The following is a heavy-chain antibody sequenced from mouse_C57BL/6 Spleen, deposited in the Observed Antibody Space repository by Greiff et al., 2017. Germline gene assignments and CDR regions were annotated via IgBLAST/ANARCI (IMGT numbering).Heavy chain of an antibody. CDR1: GYTFTSYG. D-gene: IGHD1-1*01. Sequence: QVQLQQSGAELARPGASVKLSCKASGYTFTSYGISWVKQRTGQGLEWIGEIYPRSGNTYYNEKFKGKATLTADKSSSTAYMELRSLTSEDSAVXFCARGAYYYGSSYIDAMDYWGQGTSVTVSS. CDR2: IYPRSGNT. V-gene: IGHV1-81*01. J-gene: IGHJ4*01. CDR3: ARGAYYYGSSYIDAMDY.